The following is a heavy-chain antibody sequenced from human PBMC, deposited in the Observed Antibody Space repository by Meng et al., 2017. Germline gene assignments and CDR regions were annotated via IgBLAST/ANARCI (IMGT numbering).Heavy chain of an antibody. CDR1: GGSFSGYY. V-gene: IGHV4-34*01. CDR3: ARVAGENKTLDY. Sequence: SETLSLTCAVYGGSFSGYYWSWIRQPPGKGLEWIGEINHSGSTNYNPSLKSRVTISVDTSKNQFSLKLSSVTAADTAVYYCARVAGENKTLDYWGQGTLVTGSS. D-gene: IGHD6-19*01. CDR2: INHSGST. J-gene: IGHJ4*02.